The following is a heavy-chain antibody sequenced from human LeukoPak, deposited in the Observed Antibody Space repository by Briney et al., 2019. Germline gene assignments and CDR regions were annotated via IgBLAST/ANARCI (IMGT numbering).Heavy chain of an antibody. CDR1: GFTFSNAW. Sequence: GGSLRLSCAASGFTFSNAWMSWVRQAPGKGLEWVANIKQDGSEKYYVDSVKGRFTISRDNAKNSLYLQMNSLRAEDTAVYYCAREIAAAGSNWFDPWGQGTLVTVSS. J-gene: IGHJ5*02. CDR2: IKQDGSEK. V-gene: IGHV3-7*01. CDR3: AREIAAAGSNWFDP. D-gene: IGHD6-13*01.